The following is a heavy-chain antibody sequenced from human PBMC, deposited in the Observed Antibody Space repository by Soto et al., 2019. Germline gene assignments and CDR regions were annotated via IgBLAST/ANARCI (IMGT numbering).Heavy chain of an antibody. CDR1: GYTFTSYD. Sequence: ASAKVSCKASGYTFTSYDINWVRQATGQGLEWMGRMNPNSGNTGYAQKFQGRVTKTRNTSISTAYMELSSLRSEDTAVYYCARGGNGYCSSTSCQDYYYYYMDVWGKGTTVTVSS. J-gene: IGHJ6*03. CDR3: ARGGNGYCSSTSCQDYYYYYMDV. CDR2: MNPNSGNT. D-gene: IGHD2-2*03. V-gene: IGHV1-8*01.